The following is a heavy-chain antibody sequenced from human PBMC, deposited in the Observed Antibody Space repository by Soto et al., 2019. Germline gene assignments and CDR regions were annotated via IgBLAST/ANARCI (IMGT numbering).Heavy chain of an antibody. CDR2: ISGSGGST. CDR1: GFTFSSYA. CDR3: ANVWGSYHRPLDY. D-gene: IGHD3-16*02. J-gene: IGHJ4*02. Sequence: PGGSLRLSCAASGFTFSSYAMSWVRQAPGKGLEWVSAISGSGGSTYYADSVKGRFTISRDNSKNTLYLQMNSLRAEDTAVYYCANVWGSYHRPLDYWGQGTLVTVSS. V-gene: IGHV3-23*01.